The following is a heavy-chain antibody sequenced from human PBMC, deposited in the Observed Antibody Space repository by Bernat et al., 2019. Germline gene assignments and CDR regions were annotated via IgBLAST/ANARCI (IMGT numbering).Heavy chain of an antibody. CDR2: FVPEDGET. Sequence: QVQLVQSGAEVKKPGASVKVSCKVSGYTLTELSMHWVRQAPGKGLEWMGGFVPEDGETIYAQKIQGRVTMNEETSTDTAYMELRSLRSEATAVYYCAAELFDCSGGSCYSEGGYWGQGALVSVSS. CDR1: GYTLTELS. V-gene: IGHV1-24*01. J-gene: IGHJ4*02. CDR3: AAELFDCSGGSCYSEGGY. D-gene: IGHD2-15*01.